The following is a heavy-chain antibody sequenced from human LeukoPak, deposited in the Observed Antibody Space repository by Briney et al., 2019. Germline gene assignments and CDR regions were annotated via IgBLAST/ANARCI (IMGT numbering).Heavy chain of an antibody. D-gene: IGHD2-15*01. J-gene: IGHJ4*02. V-gene: IGHV3-53*01. Sequence: AGGSLRLSCAASGFTVSSNYMSWVRQAPGKGLEWVSVIYSGGSTYYADSVKGRFTISRDNSKNTLYLQMNSLRAEDTAVYYCARGYCSGGSCYADYWGQGTLVTVSS. CDR3: ARGYCSGGSCYADY. CDR2: IYSGGST. CDR1: GFTVSSNY.